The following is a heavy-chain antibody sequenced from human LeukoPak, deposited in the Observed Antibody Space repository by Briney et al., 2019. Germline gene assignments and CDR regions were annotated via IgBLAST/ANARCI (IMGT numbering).Heavy chain of an antibody. CDR1: GYTFTGYY. CDR3: AIEYGYNSFDY. J-gene: IGHJ4*02. CDR2: INPNSGGT. V-gene: IGHV1-2*02. D-gene: IGHD5-24*01. Sequence: GASVKVSCKASGYTFTGYYMHLVRQAPGQGLEWMGWINPNSGGTNYAQKFQGKVTMTRDTSISTAYMELSRLRSDDTAVYYCAIEYGYNSFDYWGQGTLVTVSS.